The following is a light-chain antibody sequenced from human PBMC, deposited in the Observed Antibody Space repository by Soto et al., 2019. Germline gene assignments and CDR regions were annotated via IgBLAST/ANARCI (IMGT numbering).Light chain of an antibody. CDR2: RTS. Sequence: ERVMTQSPATLCVSPGGRSTLSFIASQSISSNLAWYQQKPGQAPRLLMFRTSSRATGFPARFSGSGSGTEFNLTISSLQSEDFGVYYCQQYNNWPRATFGGGTKVDI. CDR3: QQYNNWPRAT. V-gene: IGKV3-15*01. J-gene: IGKJ4*01. CDR1: QSISSN.